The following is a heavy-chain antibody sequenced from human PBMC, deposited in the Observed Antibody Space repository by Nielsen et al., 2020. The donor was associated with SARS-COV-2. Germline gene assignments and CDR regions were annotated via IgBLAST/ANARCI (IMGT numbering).Heavy chain of an antibody. CDR2: IYYSGST. V-gene: IGHV4-39*01. D-gene: IGHD3-22*01. Sequence: WIRQPPGKGLEWIGSIYYSGSTYYNPSLKSRVTISVDTSKNQFSLKLSSVTAADTAVYYCARQLRRATMIVVAAGGYFDYWGQGTLVTVSS. J-gene: IGHJ4*02. CDR3: ARQLRRATMIVVAAGGYFDY.